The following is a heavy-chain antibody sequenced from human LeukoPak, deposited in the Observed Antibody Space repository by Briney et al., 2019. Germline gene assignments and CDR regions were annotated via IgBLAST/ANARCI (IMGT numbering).Heavy chain of an antibody. CDR3: ARGGGPGTPGLSDY. V-gene: IGHV1-46*01. CDR1: GYTFTSYY. D-gene: IGHD1-14*01. Sequence: ASVKVSCKASGYTFTSYYMHWVRQAPGQGLEWMGLINPSGSSTSYAQKFQGRLSLTRDTSISTAYMELSRLRSDDTAVYYCARGGGPGTPGLSDYWGQGTLVTVSS. CDR2: INPSGSST. J-gene: IGHJ4*02.